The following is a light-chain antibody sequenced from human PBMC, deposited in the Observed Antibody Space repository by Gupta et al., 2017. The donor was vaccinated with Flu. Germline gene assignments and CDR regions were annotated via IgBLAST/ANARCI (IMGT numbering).Light chain of an antibody. CDR1: QSVLYSSNNKNY. CDR3: QRYDSTPLWT. J-gene: IGKJ1*01. CDR2: WAS. V-gene: IGKV4-1*01. Sequence: DIVMTQSPHSLAVSLGERATINCKSSQSVLYSSNNKNYLAWYQQKPGQPPKLLIYWASTRESGVPDRFSGSGSGTDFTLTISSRQAEDVAVYYCQRYDSTPLWTFGQWTKVEIK.